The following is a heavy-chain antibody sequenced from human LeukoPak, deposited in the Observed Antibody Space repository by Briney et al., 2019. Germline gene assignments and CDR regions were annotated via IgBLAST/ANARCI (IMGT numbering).Heavy chain of an antibody. J-gene: IGHJ5*02. CDR2: ISSSGSTI. D-gene: IGHD6-13*01. V-gene: IGHV3-48*03. Sequence: GSLRLSFAASGFPFSSYEMNWVRQAPGKGLEWVSYISSSGSTIYYADSVKGRFTISRDNAKNSLYLQMNSLRAEDTAVYYCAREAIAAAFDPWGQGTLVTVSS. CDR1: GFPFSSYE. CDR3: AREAIAAAFDP.